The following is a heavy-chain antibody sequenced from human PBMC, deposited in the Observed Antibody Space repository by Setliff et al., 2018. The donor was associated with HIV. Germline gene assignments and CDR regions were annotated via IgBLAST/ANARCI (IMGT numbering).Heavy chain of an antibody. CDR2: IFASGSS. J-gene: IGHJ5*02. CDR1: GGSISSYC. V-gene: IGHV4-4*09. Sequence: SETLSLTCTVSGGSISSYCWNWIRQPPGKGLEWIGYIFASGSSLYNPSLQSRVSISIDTSRNQFSLKLSSVTAADTAVYYCARRIDNSGSLPAKNWFDTWGQGRLVTVSS. CDR3: ARRIDNSGSLPAKNWFDT. D-gene: IGHD3-10*01.